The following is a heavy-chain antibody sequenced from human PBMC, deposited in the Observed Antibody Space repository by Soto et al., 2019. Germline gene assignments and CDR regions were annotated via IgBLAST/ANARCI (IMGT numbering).Heavy chain of an antibody. D-gene: IGHD1-26*01. CDR2: INYSGTT. CDR1: GGSFSSDSFI. V-gene: IGHV4-31*03. J-gene: IGHJ6*02. CDR3: ARDHKWDGMDV. Sequence: SETLSLTCSVSGGSFSSDSFIWSWVRQFPGKGLEWIGYINYSGTTYYNPSLRSRITMSVDTSKNQFSLNLSSVTAADTAVYYCARDHKWDGMDVWGQGTTVTSP.